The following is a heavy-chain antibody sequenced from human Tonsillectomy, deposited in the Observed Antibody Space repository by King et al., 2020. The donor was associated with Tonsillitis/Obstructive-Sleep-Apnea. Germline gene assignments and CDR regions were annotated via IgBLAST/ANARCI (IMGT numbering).Heavy chain of an antibody. J-gene: IGHJ6*03. CDR1: GGTFSSYG. CDR2: IIPILGIT. D-gene: IGHD2-15*01. Sequence: VQLVQSGAEVKKPGSSVKVSCKASGGTFSSYGISWVRQAPGQGLEWMGRIIPILGITNYAQKFQGRVTITTDKSTSTAYMGLCSLRSEETAVYYCAREGVVVAAIDYYYMDVWGKGTTVTVSS. CDR3: AREGVVVAAIDYYYMDV. V-gene: IGHV1-69*04.